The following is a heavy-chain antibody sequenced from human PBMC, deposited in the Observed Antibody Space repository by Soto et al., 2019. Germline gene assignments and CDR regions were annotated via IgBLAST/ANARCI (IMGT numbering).Heavy chain of an antibody. Sequence: ASVKASCKASGGTFSSYAISWVRQAPGQALEWMGGIIPLFGTANYAQKFQGRVTMTADASTSTAYMELSSLRSDDTAVYYCARDRGYDILTGPNYGMDVWGQGTTVTVSS. J-gene: IGHJ6*02. V-gene: IGHV1-69*13. CDR1: GGTFSSYA. CDR2: IIPLFGTA. CDR3: ARDRGYDILTGPNYGMDV. D-gene: IGHD3-9*01.